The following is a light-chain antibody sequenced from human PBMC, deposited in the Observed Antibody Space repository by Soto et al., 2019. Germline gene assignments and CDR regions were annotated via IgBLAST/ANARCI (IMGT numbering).Light chain of an antibody. V-gene: IGKV1-5*01. CDR2: AAS. CDR1: QSIRSH. J-gene: IGKJ1*01. Sequence: DIQMTQSPSTLSASLVYRFTITCLASQSIRSHLNWYQQKPGKAPNLLIYAASSLETGVPSRFSGSGSGTEFTLSISSLQPDDSASYYCQQYNSYSKTFGQGTKVDI. CDR3: QQYNSYSKT.